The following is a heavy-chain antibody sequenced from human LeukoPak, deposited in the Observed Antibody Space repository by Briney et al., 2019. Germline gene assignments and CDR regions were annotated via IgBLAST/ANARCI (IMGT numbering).Heavy chain of an antibody. CDR2: ISSSSSYI. D-gene: IGHD2-21*02. V-gene: IGHV3-21*01. Sequence: ETLSLTCTVSGGSISSSSYYWGWIRQPPGKGLEWVSSISSSSSYIYYADSVKGRFTISRDNAKNSLYLQMNSLRAEDTAVYYCARDSLEGVTDNWFDPWGQGTLVTVSS. CDR1: GGSISSSS. J-gene: IGHJ5*02. CDR3: ARDSLEGVTDNWFDP.